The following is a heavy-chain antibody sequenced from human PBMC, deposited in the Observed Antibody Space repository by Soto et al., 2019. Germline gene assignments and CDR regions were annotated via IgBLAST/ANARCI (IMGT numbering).Heavy chain of an antibody. CDR2: INGGNGDT. V-gene: IGHV1-3*01. Sequence: QVQLVQSGAEVKRPGASVRVSCKSSGYIRNSYSIHWLRQAPGQSLEWMGWINGGNGDTRYSQKFQGRVTITRDTSASTADMALSSLRSEDTAVYYCASQVEMEWGGNYYYGMDVWGQGTTVSVSS. J-gene: IGHJ6*02. D-gene: IGHD3-3*01. CDR3: ASQVEMEWGGNYYYGMDV. CDR1: GYIRNSYS.